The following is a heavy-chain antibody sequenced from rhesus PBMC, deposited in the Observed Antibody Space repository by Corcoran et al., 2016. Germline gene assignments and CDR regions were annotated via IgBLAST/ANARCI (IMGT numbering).Heavy chain of an antibody. Sequence: EVQLVESGGGVVQPGGSLRLSCAASGCTFDDYAMHWVRQAPGKGLEWVSVINWSGGSTYYTDSVKGQFTIARDNAKNSLYLQMGSLRAEDTALYYCARGGYNWNYPPDYWGQGVLVTVSS. CDR1: GCTFDDYA. CDR2: INWSGGST. J-gene: IGHJ4*01. D-gene: IGHD1-26*01. V-gene: IGHV3-201*01. CDR3: ARGGYNWNYPPDY.